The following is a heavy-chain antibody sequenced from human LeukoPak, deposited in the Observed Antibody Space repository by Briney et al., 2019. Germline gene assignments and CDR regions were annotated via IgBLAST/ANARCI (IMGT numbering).Heavy chain of an antibody. CDR3: ARDLSPWETRNPDAFDI. CDR1: GFTFSSYG. V-gene: IGHV3-30*02. Sequence: GGSLRLSCAASGFTFSSYGMHWVRQAPGKGLEWVAFIRFDGSNKYYADSVKGRFSISRDNSKNTLYLQMNSLRVEDTAVYYCARDLSPWETRNPDAFDIWGQGTMVTVSS. CDR2: IRFDGSNK. D-gene: IGHD1-14*01. J-gene: IGHJ3*02.